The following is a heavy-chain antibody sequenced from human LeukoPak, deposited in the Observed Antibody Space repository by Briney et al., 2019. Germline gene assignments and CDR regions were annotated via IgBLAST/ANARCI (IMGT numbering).Heavy chain of an antibody. D-gene: IGHD3-3*01. CDR2: IYYSGST. V-gene: IGHV4-59*08. CDR1: GGSFSGYY. CDR3: ARHGTYYDFWSGYPANGMDV. Sequence: SETLSLTCAVYGGSFSGYYWSWIRQPPGKGLEWIGYIYYSGSTNYNPSLKSRVTISEDTSKNQFSLKLSSVTAADTAVYYCARHGTYYDFWSGYPANGMDVWGQGTTVTVSS. J-gene: IGHJ6*02.